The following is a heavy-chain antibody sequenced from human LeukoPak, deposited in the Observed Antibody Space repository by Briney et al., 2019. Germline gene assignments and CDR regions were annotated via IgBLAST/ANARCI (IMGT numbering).Heavy chain of an antibody. CDR3: ARVGAWLGFGENHYYFDY. D-gene: IGHD3-10*01. CDR2: ISWDGGST. CDR1: GFTFDDYA. Sequence: PGGSPRLSCAASGFTFDDYAMHWVRQAPGKGLEWVSLISWDGGSTYYADSVKGRFTISRDNSKNSLYLQMNSLRAEDTAVYYCARVGAWLGFGENHYYFDYWGQGTLVTVSS. V-gene: IGHV3-43D*03. J-gene: IGHJ4*02.